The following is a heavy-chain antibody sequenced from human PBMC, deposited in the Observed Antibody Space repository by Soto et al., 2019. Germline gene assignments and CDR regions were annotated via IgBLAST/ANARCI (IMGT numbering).Heavy chain of an antibody. Sequence: GGSLRLSCAASGFTFSSYSMSWVRQAPGKGLEWVSAISGSGGSTYYADSVKGRFTISRDNSKNTLYLQMNSLRAEDTAVYYCAKAWLVNVLMVYAFDYWGQGTLVTVSS. V-gene: IGHV3-23*01. CDR2: ISGSGGST. CDR3: AKAWLVNVLMVYAFDY. CDR1: GFTFSSYS. J-gene: IGHJ4*02. D-gene: IGHD2-8*01.